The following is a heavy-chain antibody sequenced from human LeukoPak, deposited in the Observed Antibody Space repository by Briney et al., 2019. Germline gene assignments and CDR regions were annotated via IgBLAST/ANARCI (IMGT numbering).Heavy chain of an antibody. CDR1: GFTFSSYA. CDR2: ISYDGSNK. CDR3: ARDAAPPYCGGDCYSWAFDI. Sequence: GRSLRLSCAASGFTFSSYAMHWVRQAPGKGLEWVAVISYDGSNKYYADPVKGRFTISRDNSENTLYLQMNSLRAEDTAVYYCARDAAPPYCGGDCYSWAFDIWGQGTMVTVSS. D-gene: IGHD2-21*02. J-gene: IGHJ3*02. V-gene: IGHV3-30*04.